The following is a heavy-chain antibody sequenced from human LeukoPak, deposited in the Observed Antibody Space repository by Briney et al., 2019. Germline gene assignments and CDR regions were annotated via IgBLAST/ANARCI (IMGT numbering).Heavy chain of an antibody. Sequence: PSETLSLTCAVSGGSISSSNGWSWVRQPPGKGLEWIGEIYHSGSTNYNPSLKSRVTISVDKSKNQFSLKLSSVTAADTAVYYCARDNFYSSSRRGYFDLWGRGTLVTVSS. D-gene: IGHD6-13*01. CDR2: IYHSGST. J-gene: IGHJ2*01. CDR1: GGSISSSNG. V-gene: IGHV4-4*02. CDR3: ARDNFYSSSRRGYFDL.